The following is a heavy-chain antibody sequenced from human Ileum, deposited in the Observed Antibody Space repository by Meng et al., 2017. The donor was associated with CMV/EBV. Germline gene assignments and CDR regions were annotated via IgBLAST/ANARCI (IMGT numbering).Heavy chain of an antibody. D-gene: IGHD3-22*01. CDR1: VDSIRMISFY. J-gene: IGHJ4*02. V-gene: IGHV4-61*02. Sequence: QGLLQGSGHGLVQPRRPLHLAVTGLVDSIRMISFYWSWTGQPAGKGRAWVGRIPSSRNANYNSSRRSRVTISVDTSKNQFSLKVTSVTAADTAVYYCARDRFYDRSGNYYEIGYWGQGTLVTVSS. CDR2: IPSSRNA. CDR3: ARDRFYDRSGNYYEIGY.